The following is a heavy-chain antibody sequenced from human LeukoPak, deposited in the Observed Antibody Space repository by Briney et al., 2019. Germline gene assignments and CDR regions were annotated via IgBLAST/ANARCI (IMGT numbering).Heavy chain of an antibody. CDR2: ITGSGGNT. CDR1: GFTFSSYA. J-gene: IGHJ5*02. Sequence: QPGGSLRLSCTASGFTFSSYAMSWVRQAPGKGLEWVSPITGSGGNTYYADSAKGRFTISRDNSKNTLYLQMNSLRVEDTAVFFCAKGPYSSGSFDHWGQGTLVTVSS. V-gene: IGHV3-23*01. D-gene: IGHD6-19*01. CDR3: AKGPYSSGSFDH.